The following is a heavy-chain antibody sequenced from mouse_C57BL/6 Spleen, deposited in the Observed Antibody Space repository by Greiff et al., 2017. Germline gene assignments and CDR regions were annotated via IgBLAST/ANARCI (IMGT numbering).Heavy chain of an antibody. J-gene: IGHJ3*01. Sequence: QVQLQQPGAELVRPGSSVKLSCKASGYTFTSYWMDWVKQRPGQGLEWIGNIYPSDSATHYNQKFKAKATLTVDKSSSTAYMQLSSLTSEDSAVYYCARRKGYPAWFGYWGKGTLVTVS. CDR1: GYTFTSYW. CDR2: IYPSDSAT. CDR3: ARRKGYPAWFGY. V-gene: IGHV1-61*01. D-gene: IGHD2-2*01.